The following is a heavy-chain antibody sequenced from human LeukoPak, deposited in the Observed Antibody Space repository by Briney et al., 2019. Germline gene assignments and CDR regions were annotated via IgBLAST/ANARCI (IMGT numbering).Heavy chain of an antibody. D-gene: IGHD6-13*01. V-gene: IGHV4-30-2*01. CDR3: ARRPLHSTDYYYGMDV. CDR2: IYHSGST. J-gene: IGHJ6*02. CDR1: GGSISSGGYS. Sequence: SQTLSLTCAVSGGSISSGGYSWSWIRQPPGKGLGWLGYIYHSGSTYYHPSLQSRVTRSVDRSKNHFSLKLSSVTAADTAVYYCARRPLHSTDYYYGMDVWGQGTTVTVSS.